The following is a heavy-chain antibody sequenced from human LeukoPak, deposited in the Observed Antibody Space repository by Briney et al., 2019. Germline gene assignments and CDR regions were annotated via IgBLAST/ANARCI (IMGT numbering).Heavy chain of an antibody. CDR1: GGSISSGGYY. CDR3: ARDLSLPVAGAFDI. V-gene: IGHV4-61*08. J-gene: IGHJ3*02. Sequence: PSETLSLTCTVSGGSISSGGYYWSWIRQPPGKGLEWIGYVYYSGSTHYNPSLKSRVTISVDTSKRQFSLKLSSVTAADTAVYHCARDLSLPVAGAFDIWGQGTMVTVS. CDR2: VYYSGST. D-gene: IGHD6-19*01.